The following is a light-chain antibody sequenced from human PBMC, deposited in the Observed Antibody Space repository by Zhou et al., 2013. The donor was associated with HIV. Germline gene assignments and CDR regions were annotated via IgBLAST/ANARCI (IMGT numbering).Light chain of an antibody. CDR3: LQHNSLPQT. J-gene: IGKJ1*01. Sequence: DIQMTQSPSSLSASVGDRVTITCRASQGIRNDLDWYQQKPGKAPKRLIYSASSLQSGVPSRFSGSGSGTEFTLTISSPQLEDFATYYCLQHNSLPQTFGQGTKVEIK. CDR1: QGIRND. CDR2: SAS. V-gene: IGKV1-17*01.